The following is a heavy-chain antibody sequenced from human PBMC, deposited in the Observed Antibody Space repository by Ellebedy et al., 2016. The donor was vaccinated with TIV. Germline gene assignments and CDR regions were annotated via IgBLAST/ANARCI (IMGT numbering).Heavy chain of an antibody. Sequence: GESLKISCKGSGYSFTSYWISWVRQMPGKGLEWMGRIDPSDSYTKYNPSFQGHVTFSADKSISTAYLQWSSLEASDSATYYCARRRAGSEQYGFDVWGQGTTVIVSS. CDR3: ARRRAGSEQYGFDV. J-gene: IGHJ6*02. V-gene: IGHV5-10-1*01. D-gene: IGHD3-10*01. CDR1: GYSFTSYW. CDR2: IDPSDSYT.